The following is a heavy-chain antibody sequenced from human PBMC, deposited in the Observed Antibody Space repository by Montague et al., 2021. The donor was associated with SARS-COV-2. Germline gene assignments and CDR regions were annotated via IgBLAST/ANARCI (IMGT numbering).Heavy chain of an antibody. D-gene: IGHD2-15*01. Sequence: SETLSLTCTVSGGSISSSSYYWGWIRQPPGKGLEWIGSIYYSGSTYYNPSLKSRVTISVDTSKNQFSLKLSSVTAADTAVYYCSPETQAYCSGGSCPPGWFDPWGQGTLVTVSS. CDR3: SPETQAYCSGGSCPPGWFDP. CDR1: GGSISSSSYY. CDR2: IYYSGST. J-gene: IGHJ5*02. V-gene: IGHV4-39*07.